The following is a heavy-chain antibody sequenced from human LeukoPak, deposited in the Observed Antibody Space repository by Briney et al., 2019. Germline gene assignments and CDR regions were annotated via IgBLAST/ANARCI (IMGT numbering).Heavy chain of an antibody. J-gene: IGHJ4*02. CDR3: ARDHTVGATRRRFDY. Sequence: ASVKVSCKASGGTFSSYAISWVRQAPGQGLEWMGRIIPILGIANYAQKFQGRVTITADKSTSTAYMELSSLRSEDTAVYYCARDHTVGATRRRFDYWGQGTLVAVSS. V-gene: IGHV1-69*04. CDR1: GGTFSSYA. D-gene: IGHD1-26*01. CDR2: IIPILGIA.